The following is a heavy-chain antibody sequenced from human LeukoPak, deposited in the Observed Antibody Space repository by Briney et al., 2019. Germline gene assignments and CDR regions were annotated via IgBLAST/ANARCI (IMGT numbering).Heavy chain of an antibody. D-gene: IGHD3-22*01. CDR3: AREASGWLVNWFDP. CDR2: TYYRSKWYN. J-gene: IGHJ5*02. V-gene: IGHV6-1*01. Sequence: QTXXLTXAIXGDXXSINXAXXNWIRQSPSRGLEWXGRTYYRSKWYNDYAVSVKSRITINPDTSKNQFSLQLNSVTPEDTAVYYCAREASGWLVNWFDPWGQGTLVTVSS. CDR1: GDXXSINXAX.